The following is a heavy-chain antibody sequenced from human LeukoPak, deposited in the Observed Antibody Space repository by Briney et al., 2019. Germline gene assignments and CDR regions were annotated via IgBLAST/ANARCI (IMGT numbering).Heavy chain of an antibody. V-gene: IGHV4-59*01. D-gene: IGHD3-10*01. CDR3: ARGAYGSGSYYMSYYYYYMDV. Sequence: PSETLSLTCTVSGGSISSYYWSWIRQPPGKGLEWIGYIYYSGSTNYNPSLKSRVTISVDTSKNQFSLKLSSVTAADTAVYYCARGAYGSGSYYMSYYYYYMDVWGKGTTVTISS. CDR1: GGSISSYY. CDR2: IYYSGST. J-gene: IGHJ6*03.